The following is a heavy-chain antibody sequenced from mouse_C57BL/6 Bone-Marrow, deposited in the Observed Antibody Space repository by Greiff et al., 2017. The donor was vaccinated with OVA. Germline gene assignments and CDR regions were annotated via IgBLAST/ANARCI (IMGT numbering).Heavy chain of an antibody. CDR1: GYTFTSYG. Sequence: VQLQQSGAELARPGASVKLSCKASGYTFTSYGISWVKQRPGRGFEWIGEFYPRSGITYYNEKFKGKATLTADKSSSTAYMELRSLTSEDSAVYFCARYYYGSSYGYWYFDVWGTGTTVTVSS. CDR2: FYPRSGIT. J-gene: IGHJ1*03. CDR3: ARYYYGSSYGYWYFDV. D-gene: IGHD1-1*01. V-gene: IGHV1-81*01.